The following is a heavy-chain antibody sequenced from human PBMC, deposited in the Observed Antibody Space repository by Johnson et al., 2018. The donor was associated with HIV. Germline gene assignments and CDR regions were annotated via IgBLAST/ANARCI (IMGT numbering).Heavy chain of an antibody. D-gene: IGHD2-8*02. CDR1: GFTFSSYA. Sequence: QMLLVESGGGVVQPGRSLRLSCAASGFTFSSYAMHWVRQAPGKGLEWVAVISYDGSNKYYADSVKGRFTISRDNSKNTLYLQMNSLRAEDTAVCYCARPQGTGGAFDIWGQGTMVTVSS. CDR3: ARPQGTGGAFDI. CDR2: ISYDGSNK. J-gene: IGHJ3*02. V-gene: IGHV3-30*04.